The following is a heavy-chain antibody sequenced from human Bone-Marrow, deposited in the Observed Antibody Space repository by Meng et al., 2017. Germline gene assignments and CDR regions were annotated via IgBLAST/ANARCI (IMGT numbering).Heavy chain of an antibody. CDR3: ARDEDISAAGKLFGDY. CDR1: GGSISSYY. V-gene: IGHV4-4*07. CDR2: IYTSGST. D-gene: IGHD6-13*01. J-gene: IGHJ4*02. Sequence: SETLSLTCTVSGGSISSYYWSWIRQPAGKGLEWIGRIYTSGSTNYNPSLKSRVTMSVDTSKNQSSLKLSSVTAADTAMYYCARDEDISAAGKLFGDYWGQGTLVTVSS.